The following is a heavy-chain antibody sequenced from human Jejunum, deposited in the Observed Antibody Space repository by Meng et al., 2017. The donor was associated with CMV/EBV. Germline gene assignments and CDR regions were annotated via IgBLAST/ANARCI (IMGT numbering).Heavy chain of an antibody. CDR3: AKVGFGWYSIDY. Sequence: QVQLVHSGGGVVQPGGSRRLSCAASGFTFSIYGMHWVRQAPGKGLEWVAFIRYDGTVQNYADSVKGRFTISRDNSWNMLSLEMNSLRPEDTAVYYCAKVGFGWYSIDYWGQGTLVTVSS. CDR2: IRYDGTVQ. J-gene: IGHJ4*02. CDR1: GFTFSIYG. D-gene: IGHD6-19*01. V-gene: IGHV3-30*02.